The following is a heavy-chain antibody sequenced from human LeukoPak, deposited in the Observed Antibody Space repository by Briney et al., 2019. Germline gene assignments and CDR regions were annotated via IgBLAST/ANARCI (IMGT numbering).Heavy chain of an antibody. D-gene: IGHD6-6*01. CDR1: GGSISSGGYY. J-gene: IGHJ5*02. V-gene: IGHV4-31*03. CDR3: SRDFGSSSHWFDP. Sequence: SETLSLTCTVSGGSISSGGYYWGWIRQHPGKGLEWIGYIYYSGSTYYNPSLKSRVTISVDTSKNQFSLKLSSVTAADTAVYYCSRDFGSSSHWFDPWGQGTLVTVSS. CDR2: IYYSGST.